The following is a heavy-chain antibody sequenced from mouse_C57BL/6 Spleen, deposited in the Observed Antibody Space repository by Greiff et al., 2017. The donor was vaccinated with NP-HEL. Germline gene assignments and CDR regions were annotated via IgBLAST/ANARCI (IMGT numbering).Heavy chain of an antibody. J-gene: IGHJ3*01. CDR1: GYTFTDYY. Sequence: EVQLQQSGPELVKPGASVKISCKASGYTFTDYYMNWVKQSHGKSLEWIGDINPNNGGTSYNQKFKGKATLTVDKSSSTAYMELSSLTSEDSAVDDCARSYSNYCAWFAYWGQGTLVTVSA. V-gene: IGHV1-26*01. CDR2: INPNNGGT. D-gene: IGHD2-5*01. CDR3: ARSYSNYCAWFAY.